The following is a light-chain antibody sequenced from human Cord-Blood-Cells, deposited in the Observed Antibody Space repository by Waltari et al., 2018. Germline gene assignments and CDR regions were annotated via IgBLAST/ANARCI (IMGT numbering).Light chain of an antibody. V-gene: IGLV3-1*01. CDR2: QDS. CDR1: KLGDKY. CDR3: QAWDSSTAV. J-gene: IGLJ3*02. Sequence: SYELTQPPSVSVSPGQTASITCSGDKLGDKYACWYQQKPGQSPVLVIYQDSNGHPGSPGRFSGSNSGNTATLTISGTQAMDEADYYCQAWDSSTAVFGGGTKLTVL.